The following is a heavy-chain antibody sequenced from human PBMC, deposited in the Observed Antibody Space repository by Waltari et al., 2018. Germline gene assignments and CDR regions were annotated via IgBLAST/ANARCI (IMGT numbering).Heavy chain of an antibody. J-gene: IGHJ4*02. D-gene: IGHD4-17*01. CDR2: IYYSGST. CDR1: GGSLSRHY. V-gene: IGHV4-59*11. Sequence: QVQLQESGPGLVQPSETLSLTCTVSGGSLSRHYWSWIRQPPGKGLGGMGYIYYSGSTNYNPSLKSRVTISVDTSKNQFSLKLSSVTAADTAVYYCARDRYGGDYWGQGTLVTVSS. CDR3: ARDRYGGDY.